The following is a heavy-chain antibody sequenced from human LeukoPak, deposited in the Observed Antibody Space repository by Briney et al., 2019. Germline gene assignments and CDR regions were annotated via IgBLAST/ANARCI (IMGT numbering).Heavy chain of an antibody. D-gene: IGHD6-19*01. CDR3: AIRDSSGRVNWFDP. CDR2: INHSGST. J-gene: IGHJ5*02. V-gene: IGHV4-34*01. CDR1: GGSFSGYY. Sequence: KPSETLSLTCAVYGGSFSGYYWSWIRQPPGKGLEWIGEINHSGSTNYNPSLKSRVTISVDTSKSQFSLKLSSVTAADTAVYYCAIRDSSGRVNWFDPWGQGTLVTVSS.